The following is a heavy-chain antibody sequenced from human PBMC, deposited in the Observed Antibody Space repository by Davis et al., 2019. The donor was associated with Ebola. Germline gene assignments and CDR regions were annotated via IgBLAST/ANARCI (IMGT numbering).Heavy chain of an antibody. J-gene: IGHJ2*01. V-gene: IGHV4-59*01. CDR1: GGSISSYY. CDR3: ARSVFYDSTGYFVHWYYNL. Sequence: SETLSLTCTVSGGSISSYYWSWIRQSPGKGLEWIGYGYYGGRTDYNPSLKSRALISVDTSKNHFSLSLSSVTAADTAIYYCARSVFYDSTGYFVHWYYNLWGRGTLVTVSS. D-gene: IGHD3-22*01. CDR2: GYYGGRT.